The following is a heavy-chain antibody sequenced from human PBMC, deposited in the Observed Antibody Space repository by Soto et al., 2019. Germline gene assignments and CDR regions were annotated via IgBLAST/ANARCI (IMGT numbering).Heavy chain of an antibody. J-gene: IGHJ6*02. V-gene: IGHV3-30*03. CDR2: ISYDGSNK. Sequence: LRLSFAAPGFTFSSYGMHWVRQAPGKGLEWVAVISYDGSNKYYADSVKGRFTISRDNSKNTLYLQMNSLRAEDTAVYYCARVFTFGGVIVIQTYGMDVWGQGTTVTVSS. CDR3: ARVFTFGGVIVIQTYGMDV. D-gene: IGHD3-16*02. CDR1: GFTFSSYG.